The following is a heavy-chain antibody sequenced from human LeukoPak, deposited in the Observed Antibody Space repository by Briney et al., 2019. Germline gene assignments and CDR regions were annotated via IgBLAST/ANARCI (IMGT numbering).Heavy chain of an antibody. CDR3: ARAPGIAAAGTTGYFDY. CDR2: IYYSGST. V-gene: IGHV4-59*01. D-gene: IGHD6-13*01. Sequence: SETLSLTCTVSGGSISSYYWSWIRQPPGKGLEWIGYIYYSGSTNYNPSLKSRVTISVDTSKNQFSLKLSSVTAADTAGDYCARAPGIAAAGTTGYFDYGGQGTLVTVSS. J-gene: IGHJ4*02. CDR1: GGSISSYY.